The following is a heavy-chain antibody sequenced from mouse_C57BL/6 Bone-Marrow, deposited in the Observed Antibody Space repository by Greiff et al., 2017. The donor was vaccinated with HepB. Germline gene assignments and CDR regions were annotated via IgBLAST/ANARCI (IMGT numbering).Heavy chain of an antibody. CDR2: IYPGSGST. J-gene: IGHJ4*01. Sequence: VQLQQPGAELVKPGASVKMSCKASGYTFTSYWITWVKQRPGQGLEWIGDIYPGSGSTNYNEKFKGKATLTVDTSSSTAYMQLSSLTSEDSAVYYCATPYYYGPFYYAMDYWGQGTSVTVSS. CDR1: GYTFTSYW. V-gene: IGHV1-55*01. D-gene: IGHD1-1*01. CDR3: ATPYYYGPFYYAMDY.